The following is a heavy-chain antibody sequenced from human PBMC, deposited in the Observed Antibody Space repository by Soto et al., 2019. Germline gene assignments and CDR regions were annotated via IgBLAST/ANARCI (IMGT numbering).Heavy chain of an antibody. CDR3: ARSAA. CDR1: GFIFSSYG. Sequence: PGGSLRLSCAASGFIFSSYGMHWVRQAPGKGLEWVAVIWYDGSNTYYADPVKGRFTISRDNSKNTLFLQMNSLRDEDTAVYYCARSAAWGRGTLVTVSS. D-gene: IGHD6-19*01. V-gene: IGHV3-33*01. CDR2: IWYDGSNT. J-gene: IGHJ5*02.